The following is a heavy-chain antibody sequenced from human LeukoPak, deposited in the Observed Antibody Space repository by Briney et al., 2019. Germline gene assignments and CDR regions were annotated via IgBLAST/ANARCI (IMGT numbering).Heavy chain of an antibody. CDR1: GYTFTSYG. J-gene: IGHJ3*02. V-gene: IGHV1-18*01. D-gene: IGHD3-9*01. CDR3: ARGARLRYFDWLPQHAFDI. CDR2: ISAYNGNT. Sequence: GASVKVSCEASGYTFTSYGISWVRQAPGQGLEWMGWISAYNGNTNYAQKLQGRVTMTTDTSTSTAYMELRSLRSDDTAVYYCARGARLRYFDWLPQHAFDIWGQGTMVTVSS.